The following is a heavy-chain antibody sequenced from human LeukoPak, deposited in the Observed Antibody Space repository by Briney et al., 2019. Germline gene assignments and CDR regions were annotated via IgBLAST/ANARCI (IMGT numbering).Heavy chain of an antibody. CDR1: GFTFSSYA. CDR2: ISGSGGST. J-gene: IGHJ6*04. D-gene: IGHD3-10*01. CDR3: ATVLSPTMVRGVMSDV. V-gene: IGHV3-23*01. Sequence: PGGSLRLSCAASGFTFSSYAMSWVRQAPGKGLEWVSAISGSGGSTYYADSVKGRFTISRDNSKNTVYLQTNSLTAEDTAVYYCATVLSPTMVRGVMSDVWGKGTTVTVSS.